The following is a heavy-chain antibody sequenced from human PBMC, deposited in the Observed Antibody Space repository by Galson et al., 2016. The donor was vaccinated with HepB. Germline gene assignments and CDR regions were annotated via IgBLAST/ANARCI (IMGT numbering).Heavy chain of an antibody. V-gene: IGHV1-3*01. CDR2: IAAEFNT. D-gene: IGHD3-22*01. CDR1: GYTFSSYA. CDR3: ARPSPDAYYYDSSGYTYYYGMDV. J-gene: IGHJ6*02. Sequence: SVKVSCKASGYTFSSYAMHWVRQAPGQRLEWMGWIAAEFNTKYSQNFQGRVTITRDTSASTAYMELSSLSSEDTAVYYCARPSPDAYYYDSSGYTYYYGMDVWGQGTTVTVSS.